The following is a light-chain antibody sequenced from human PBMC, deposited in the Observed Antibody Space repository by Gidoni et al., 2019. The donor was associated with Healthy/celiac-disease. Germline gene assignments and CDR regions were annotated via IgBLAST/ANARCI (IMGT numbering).Light chain of an antibody. CDR3: YSTDSSGNHWV. CDR1: ALQKKY. V-gene: IGLV3-10*01. CDR2: EDS. J-gene: IGLJ3*02. Sequence: SYQLTHPPSVSVSPGQTARITCSGDALQKKYAYWYQQKSGQAPVLVIYEDSKRPSGIPERFSGSSSGTMATLTISGAQVEDEADYYCYSTDSSGNHWVFGGGTKLTVL.